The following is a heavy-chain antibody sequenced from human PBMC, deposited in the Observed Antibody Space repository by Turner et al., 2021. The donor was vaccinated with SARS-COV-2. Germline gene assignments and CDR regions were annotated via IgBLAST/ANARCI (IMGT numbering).Heavy chain of an antibody. J-gene: IGHJ4*02. CDR3: ATGGYSYHH. D-gene: IGHD5-18*01. CDR2: IKQDESEK. Sequence: EVQVVESGGGLVQPGGSVRLSCAVSGRTFSSYWMSWVRQAPGKGLEWVANIKQDESEKNYVDSVKGRFTISRDNAKNSLYLQMNSLRAEDTAVYYCATGGYSYHHWGQGTLVTVSS. CDR1: GRTFSSYW. V-gene: IGHV3-7*03.